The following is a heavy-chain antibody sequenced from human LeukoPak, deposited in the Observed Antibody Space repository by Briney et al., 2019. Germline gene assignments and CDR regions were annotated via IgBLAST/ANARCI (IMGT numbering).Heavy chain of an antibody. CDR3: ARGHGDHEVYFDY. CDR2: IIPIFGTA. V-gene: IGHV1-69*05. Sequence: SVKVSCKASGGTFSSYAISWVRQAPGQGLEWMGRIIPIFGTANCAQKFQGRVTITTDESTSTAYMELSSLRSEDTAVYYCARGHGDHEVYFDYWGQGTLVTVSS. J-gene: IGHJ4*02. CDR1: GGTFSSYA. D-gene: IGHD4-17*01.